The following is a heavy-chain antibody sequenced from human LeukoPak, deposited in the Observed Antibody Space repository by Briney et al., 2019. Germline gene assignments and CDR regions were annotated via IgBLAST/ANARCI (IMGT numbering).Heavy chain of an antibody. CDR3: AGGFDY. V-gene: IGHV3-74*01. J-gene: IGHJ4*02. CDR2: ISGNGSST. Sequence: GGSLRLSCAASGFTFSTYWMPWVRQAPGKGLVWVSRISGNGSSTNYADSVKGRFTISRDNSKNTVDLQMNSLRAEDTAVYYSAGGFDYWGEGAPVTVSS. CDR1: GFTFSTYW.